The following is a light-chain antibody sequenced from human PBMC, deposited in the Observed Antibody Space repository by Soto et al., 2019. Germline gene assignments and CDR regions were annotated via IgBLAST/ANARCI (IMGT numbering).Light chain of an antibody. CDR2: EVS. J-gene: IGLJ1*01. Sequence: LTEPAAVSGSPGQSITISCTGTSSDVGGYNYVSWYQQHPGKAPKLMIYEVSNRPSGVSNRFSGSKSGNTASLTISGLQAEDEADYYCISYTTSTTVVYGPAPKVTVL. CDR1: SSDVGGYNY. CDR3: ISYTTSTTVV. V-gene: IGLV2-14*01.